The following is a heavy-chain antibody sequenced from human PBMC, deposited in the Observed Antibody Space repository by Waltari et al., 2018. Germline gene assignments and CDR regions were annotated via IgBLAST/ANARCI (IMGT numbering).Heavy chain of an antibody. CDR2: ISVSDGT. D-gene: IGHD1-20*01. V-gene: IGHV3-23*01. Sequence: EVQLLASGGDLVQPGGSLRLSCEASDFTFITHAINWCRQAPGKGLEWVSSISVSDGTYYADSVKGRFTISRDNSDNTVYLQMNSLRADDTAIYYCAKPFYNWDDPLDSWGQGTLVTVSS. CDR1: DFTFITHA. CDR3: AKPFYNWDDPLDS. J-gene: IGHJ4*02.